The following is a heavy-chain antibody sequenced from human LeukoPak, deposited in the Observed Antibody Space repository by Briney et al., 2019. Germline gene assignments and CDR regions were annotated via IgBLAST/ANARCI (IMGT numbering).Heavy chain of an antibody. CDR3: ATARVHRIQWLAYYFDY. Sequence: ASVKVSCKVSGYTLTELSMHWVRQAPGKGLEWMGGFDPEDGETIYAQKFQGRVTMTEDTSTDTAYMELSSLRSEDTAVYYCATARVHRIQWLAYYFDYWGQGTLVTVSS. CDR2: FDPEDGET. V-gene: IGHV1-24*01. J-gene: IGHJ4*02. D-gene: IGHD5-12*01. CDR1: GYTLTELS.